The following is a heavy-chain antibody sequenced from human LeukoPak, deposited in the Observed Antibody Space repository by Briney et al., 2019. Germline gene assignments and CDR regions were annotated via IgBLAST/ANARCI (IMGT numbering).Heavy chain of an antibody. CDR2: INHSGST. J-gene: IGHJ5*02. CDR1: GGSFSGYY. CDR3: ARLGVTMPSEGWFEP. Sequence: SETLSLTCAVYGGSFSGYYWSWIRQPPGKGLEWIGEINHSGSTNYNPSLKSRVTISVDTSKNQFSLKLSSVTAADTAVYYCARLGVTMPSEGWFEPWGQGTLVTVSS. D-gene: IGHD3-10*01. V-gene: IGHV4-34*01.